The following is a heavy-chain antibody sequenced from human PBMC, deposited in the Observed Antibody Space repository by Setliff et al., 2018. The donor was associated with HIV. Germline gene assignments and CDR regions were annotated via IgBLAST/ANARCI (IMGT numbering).Heavy chain of an antibody. Sequence: PGESLKISCKGSGYSFASSWIGWVRQMPGKGLEWMVLFYPGDSDTVYSPSFQGQVTISVDKSINTAYLQWNSLKASDTAMYYCARSLCYYDSCGYYYNYWGQGTLVTVSS. CDR1: GYSFASSW. V-gene: IGHV5-51*01. D-gene: IGHD3-22*01. J-gene: IGHJ4*02. CDR3: ARSLCYYDSCGYYYNY. CDR2: FYPGDSDT.